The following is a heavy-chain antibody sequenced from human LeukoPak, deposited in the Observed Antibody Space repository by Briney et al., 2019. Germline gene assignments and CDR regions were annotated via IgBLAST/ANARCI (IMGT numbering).Heavy chain of an antibody. CDR1: GCSITRSTCY. J-gene: IGHJ4*02. CDR3: ARYGDRGYYFDY. D-gene: IGHD4-17*01. CDR2: IYYSGST. V-gene: IGHV4-39*07. Sequence: SETLSHTCTVSGCSITRSTCYWGWIRRTPGKGLEWIGSIYYSGSTYYKSSLKSRVTISVDTSKNQFSLKVSSVTAADTAVYSCARYGDRGYYFDYWGQGILVTVSS.